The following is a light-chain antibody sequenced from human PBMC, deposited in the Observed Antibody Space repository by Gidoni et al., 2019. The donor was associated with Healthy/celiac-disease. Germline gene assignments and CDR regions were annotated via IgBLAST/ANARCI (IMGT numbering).Light chain of an antibody. CDR2: EQN. J-gene: IGLJ3*02. CDR1: SSTIGNNY. V-gene: IGLV1-51*01. Sequence: SVLTHPPSVSAAPGQKGTISCSGSSSTIGNNYVSWYQQLPGTAPKLLIYEQNKLPPGIPDRFSGSKSGTSATLGITGLQTGDEADYYCGTWDSSLSAGRVFGGGTKLPVL. CDR3: GTWDSSLSAGRV.